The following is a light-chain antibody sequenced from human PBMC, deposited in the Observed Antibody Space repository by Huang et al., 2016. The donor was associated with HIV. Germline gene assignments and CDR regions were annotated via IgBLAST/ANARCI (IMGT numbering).Light chain of an antibody. CDR3: QKYHSSPFT. J-gene: IGKJ3*01. Sequence: DIQMTQSPSSLSASVGDSGTITRRASQGIANYLAWYQQKPGKVPKLLIYAASTFHTGVPSRFSGSGSGTDFTLTISSLQPEDVATYYCQKYHSSPFTFGPGTKVDIK. CDR2: AAS. V-gene: IGKV1-27*01. CDR1: QGIANY.